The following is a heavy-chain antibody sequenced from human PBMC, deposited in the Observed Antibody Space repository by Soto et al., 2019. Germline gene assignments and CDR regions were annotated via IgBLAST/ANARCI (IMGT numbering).Heavy chain of an antibody. CDR2: IIPIFGTA. CDR3: ARDIVVRGVISQTYYCGMDV. CDR1: VGTFSSYA. D-gene: IGHD3-10*01. V-gene: IGHV1-69*12. Sequence: QVQLVQSGAEVKKPGSSVKVSCKASVGTFSSYAISWVRQAPGQGLEWMGGIIPIFGTANYAQKFQGRVTITADESTSTAYMELSSLRSEDTAVYYCARDIVVRGVISQTYYCGMDVWGQGTTVTVSS. J-gene: IGHJ6*02.